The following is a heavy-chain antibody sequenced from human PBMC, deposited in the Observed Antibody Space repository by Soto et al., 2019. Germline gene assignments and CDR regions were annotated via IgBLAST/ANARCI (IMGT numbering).Heavy chain of an antibody. CDR1: GGSFRGYF. J-gene: IGHJ4*02. CDR2: INHSGIT. V-gene: IGHV4-34*10. Sequence: SETLSLTCAVYGGSFRGYFWSWIRQPPGKGLEWIGEINHSGITSYSPSLGSRVTTSVDTPKNQFSLRLRPVTAADTAIYYCARRFCSDSYCSYFDYWGRGTLVTVSS. D-gene: IGHD2-15*01. CDR3: ARRFCSDSYCSYFDY.